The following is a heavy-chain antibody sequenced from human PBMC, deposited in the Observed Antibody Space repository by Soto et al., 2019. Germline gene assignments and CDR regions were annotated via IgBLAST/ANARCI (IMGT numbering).Heavy chain of an antibody. V-gene: IGHV3-64D*08. D-gene: IGHD3-22*01. CDR2: ISSDGGST. CDR1: GFTFSSYA. CDR3: VKPILGSGSILAWLDY. Sequence: GGSLRLSCSASGFTFSSYAMHWVRQAPGKGLEYVSAISSDGGSTYYADSVKGRFTISRDNSKNTLYLQMSSLRAEDTAVYYCVKPILGSGSILAWLDYWGQGTLVTVSS. J-gene: IGHJ4*02.